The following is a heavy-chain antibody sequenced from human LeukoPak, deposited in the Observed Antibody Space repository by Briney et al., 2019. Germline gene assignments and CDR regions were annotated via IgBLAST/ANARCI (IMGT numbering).Heavy chain of an antibody. J-gene: IGHJ6*04. CDR1: GYTFTGYY. CDR3: AREFMTTVTLDV. Sequence: ASVKVSCKASGYTFTGYYMHWVRQAPGQGLEWMGWINPNSGDTNYSQKFQGRVTMTRDTSITTAFVELSRLTSDDTAVYYCAREFMTTVTLDVWGKGTTVTVSS. V-gene: IGHV1-2*02. CDR2: INPNSGDT. D-gene: IGHD4-17*01.